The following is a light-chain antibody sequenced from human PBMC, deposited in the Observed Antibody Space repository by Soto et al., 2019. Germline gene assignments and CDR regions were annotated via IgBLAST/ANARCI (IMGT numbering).Light chain of an antibody. CDR2: QDS. CDR1: KLEDKY. V-gene: IGLV3-1*01. CDR3: QAWDSSTVV. J-gene: IGLJ2*01. Sequence: SYELTQPPSVSVSPGQTASITCSGDKLEDKYACWYQQKPGQSPVPVIYQDSKRPSGIPERFSGSNSGNTATLTISGTQAMDEADYYCQAWDSSTVVFGGGTKLTVL.